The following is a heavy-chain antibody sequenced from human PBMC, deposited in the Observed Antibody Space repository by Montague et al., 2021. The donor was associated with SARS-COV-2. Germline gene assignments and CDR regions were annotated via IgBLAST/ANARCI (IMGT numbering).Heavy chain of an antibody. J-gene: IGHJ4*02. Sequence: SKTLSLTCTVSGGSLSTYYWSWIRQPPGKGLEWIGYIFHSGSTNYNPSLKNRVVMSVDTSKNQFSLQLTSVTAADTAVYYCARDRSRSGWDYYFDNRGQGTLVTVSS. D-gene: IGHD6-19*01. CDR1: GGSLSTYY. V-gene: IGHV4-59*01. CDR2: IFHSGST. CDR3: ARDRSRSGWDYYFDN.